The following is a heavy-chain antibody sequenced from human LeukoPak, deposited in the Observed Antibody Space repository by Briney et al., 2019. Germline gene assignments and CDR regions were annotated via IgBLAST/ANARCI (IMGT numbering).Heavy chain of an antibody. D-gene: IGHD3-3*01. CDR1: GGSISSYY. V-gene: IGHV4-59*01. J-gene: IGHJ3*02. Sequence: SETLSLTCTVSGGSISSYYWSWIRQPPGKGLEWIGYIYDSGRTNYNPSLKSRVTISVDTSKNQFSLKLSSVTAADTAVYYCASWGFGAVDAFDIWGQGTMVTVSS. CDR2: IYDSGRT. CDR3: ASWGFGAVDAFDI.